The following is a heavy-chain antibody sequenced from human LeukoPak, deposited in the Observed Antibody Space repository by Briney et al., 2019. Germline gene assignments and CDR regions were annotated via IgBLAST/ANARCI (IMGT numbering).Heavy chain of an antibody. CDR3: ARAAPPRNTYYYDSSGYYFGAFDI. Sequence: PSETLSLTCTVSGVSISSSNSYWGWIRQPPGKGLEWIGSIYYSGNTYYNASLKSQVSISIDTSKNQFSLKLSSVTAADTAVYYCARAAPPRNTYYYDSSGYYFGAFDIWGQGTMVTVSS. V-gene: IGHV4-39*07. CDR2: IYYSGNT. D-gene: IGHD3-22*01. J-gene: IGHJ3*02. CDR1: GVSISSSNSY.